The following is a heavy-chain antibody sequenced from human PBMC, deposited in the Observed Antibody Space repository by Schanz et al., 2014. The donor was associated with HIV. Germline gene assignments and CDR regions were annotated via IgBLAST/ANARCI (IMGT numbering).Heavy chain of an antibody. CDR1: GFTFSSYA. CDR3: AKDNGWPLASYYGMDV. J-gene: IGHJ6*02. Sequence: QVQLVESGGGVVQPGRSLRLSCAASGFTFSSYAMHWVRQAPGKGLEWVAVISYDGSNKNYADSVKGRFTISRDNAKNSLYLQMNSLRAEDTALYYCAKDNGWPLASYYGMDVWGQGTTVSVSS. D-gene: IGHD6-19*01. V-gene: IGHV3-30-3*01. CDR2: ISYDGSNK.